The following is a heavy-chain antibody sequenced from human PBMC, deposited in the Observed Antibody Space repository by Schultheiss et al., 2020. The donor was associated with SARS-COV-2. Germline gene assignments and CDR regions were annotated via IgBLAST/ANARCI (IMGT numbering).Heavy chain of an antibody. J-gene: IGHJ6*02. CDR1: GFTFSSYE. Sequence: GGSLRLSCAASGFTFSSYEMNWVRQAPGKGLEWVSYISSSGSTIYYADSVKGRFTISRDNAKNSLYLQMNSLRAEDTAVYYCARHLTPGYYYYGMDVWGQGTTVTVSS. D-gene: IGHD1-14*01. CDR3: ARHLTPGYYYYGMDV. CDR2: ISSSGSTI. V-gene: IGHV3-48*03.